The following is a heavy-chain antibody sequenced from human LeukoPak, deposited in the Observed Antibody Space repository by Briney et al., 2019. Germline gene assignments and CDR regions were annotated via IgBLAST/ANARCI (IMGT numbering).Heavy chain of an antibody. Sequence: SQTLSLTCAISGDSVSSNSAAWNWIRQSPSRVLEWLGRTYYRSKWYNDYAVSVKSRITINPDTSKNQFSLQLNSVTPEDTAVYYCARARGCSSTSCYGGGWFDPWGQGTLVTVSS. CDR2: TYYRSKWYN. D-gene: IGHD2-2*01. J-gene: IGHJ5*02. V-gene: IGHV6-1*01. CDR3: ARARGCSSTSCYGGGWFDP. CDR1: GDSVSSNSAA.